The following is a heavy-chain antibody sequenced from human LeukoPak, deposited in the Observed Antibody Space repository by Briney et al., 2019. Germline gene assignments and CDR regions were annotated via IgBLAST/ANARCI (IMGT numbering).Heavy chain of an antibody. CDR3: ARVRASAFDI. Sequence: NASETLSLTCTVSGGSISSYYWSWIRQPPGKGLEWIGYIYYSGSTSYNPSPKSRVTISVDTSKNQFSLKLSSVTAADTAVYYCARVRASAFDIWGQGTMVTVSS. CDR1: GGSISSYY. D-gene: IGHD4-17*01. CDR2: IYYSGST. V-gene: IGHV4-59*12. J-gene: IGHJ3*02.